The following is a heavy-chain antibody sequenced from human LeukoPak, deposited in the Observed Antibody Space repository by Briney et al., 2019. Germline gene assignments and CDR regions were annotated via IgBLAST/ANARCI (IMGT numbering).Heavy chain of an antibody. V-gene: IGHV3-23*01. CDR1: GFTFSSYW. Sequence: GGSLRLSCAASGFTFSSYWMSWVRQAPGKGLEWVSAISGSGGSTYYADSVKGRFTISRDNSKNTLYLQMNSLRAEDTAVYYCAKDPESSSWILYGWYYHYWGQGTLVTVSS. J-gene: IGHJ4*02. CDR3: AKDPESSSWILYGWYYHY. D-gene: IGHD6-13*01. CDR2: ISGSGGST.